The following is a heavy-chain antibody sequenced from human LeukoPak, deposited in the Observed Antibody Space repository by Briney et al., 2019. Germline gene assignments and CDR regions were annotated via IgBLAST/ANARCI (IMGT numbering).Heavy chain of an antibody. CDR2: INHNGNVN. CDR1: GFTFSSYW. J-gene: IGHJ4*02. D-gene: IGHD5-12*01. V-gene: IGHV3-7*01. CDR3: ARDYDSFDY. Sequence: GGSLRLSCAASGFTFSSYWMNWARQAPGKGLEWVASINHNGNVNYYVDSVKGRFTISRDNAKNSLYLQMSNLRAEDTAVYYCARDYDSFDYWGQGTLVTVSS.